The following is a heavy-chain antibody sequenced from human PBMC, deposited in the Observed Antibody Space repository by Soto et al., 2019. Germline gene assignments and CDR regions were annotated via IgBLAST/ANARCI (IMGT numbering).Heavy chain of an antibody. Sequence: QGQLVQSGAEVKKPGSSMKFSCKASGGTFNTFAISWVRQAPGQGLEWMGGIIPVLGPAFYAPKFQGRVTITAEKSTTTAYLELSNLTSEDTAVYYCARAAKRYFDYWGQGTLVTVSS. CDR1: GGTFNTFA. J-gene: IGHJ4*02. CDR2: IIPVLGPA. CDR3: ARAAKRYFDY. V-gene: IGHV1-69*06.